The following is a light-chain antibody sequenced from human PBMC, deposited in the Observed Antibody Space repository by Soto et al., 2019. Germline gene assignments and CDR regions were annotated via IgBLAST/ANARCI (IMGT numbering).Light chain of an antibody. J-gene: IGKJ1*01. CDR2: EAS. CDR1: QSIRRW. CDR3: QQYNTYPWT. V-gene: IGKV1-5*03. Sequence: DIQMTQSPSTLSASVGDRVTITCRASQSIRRWLAWYQQKAEKAPKLRIYEASILHSGVPSRFSGSGSGTEFTLPFSSRQSDDFASYYCQQYNTYPWTFGQGTKVEIK.